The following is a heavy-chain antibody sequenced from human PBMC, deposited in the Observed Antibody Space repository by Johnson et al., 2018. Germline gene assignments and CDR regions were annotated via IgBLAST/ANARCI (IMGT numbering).Heavy chain of an antibody. V-gene: IGHV3-33*01. CDR3: ARDLYSSSSAWNHGMDV. J-gene: IGHJ6*02. CDR1: GFSFSSFG. D-gene: IGHD6-6*01. CDR2: IWDDESNK. Sequence: QVQLVESGGGVVQPGRSLRLSCAASGFSFSSFGMYWVRQAPGKGLEWVAVIWDDESNKYHLDSVKGRFTISRDKSKNTLYLQMNSLWSGDTAVYYSARDLYSSSSAWNHGMDVWGQGTTVIVSS.